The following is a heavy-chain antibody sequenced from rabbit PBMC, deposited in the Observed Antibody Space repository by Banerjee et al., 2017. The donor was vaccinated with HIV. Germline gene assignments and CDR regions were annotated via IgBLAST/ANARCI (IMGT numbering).Heavy chain of an antibody. D-gene: IGHD8-1*01. CDR3: ARGAHFSTYYDF. CDR1: GFSFSSGYD. V-gene: IGHV1S45*01. CDR2: IYTGSATA. Sequence: QEQLEESGGDLVKPEGSLTLTCTASGFSFSSGYDMCWVRQAPGKGLEWIGCIYTGSATAYYASWAKGRFTISKASSTTVTLQMTSLTAADTATYFCARGAHFSTYYDFWGPGTLVTVS. J-gene: IGHJ4*01.